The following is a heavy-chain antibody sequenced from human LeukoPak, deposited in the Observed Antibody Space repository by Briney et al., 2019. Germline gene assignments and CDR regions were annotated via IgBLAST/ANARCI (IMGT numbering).Heavy chain of an antibody. V-gene: IGHV3-48*04. CDR1: GFTFSSYS. D-gene: IGHD6-19*01. J-gene: IGHJ6*03. CDR2: ISTTSNTM. CDR3: ARGKRQWLAAYYYYYMDV. Sequence: GGSLRLSCAASGFTFSSYSMNWVRQAPGKGLEWVSFISTTSNTMYYADSVKGRFTISRDNAKNSLYLQMNSLRAEDTAVYYCARGKRQWLAAYYYYYMDVWGKGTTVTVSS.